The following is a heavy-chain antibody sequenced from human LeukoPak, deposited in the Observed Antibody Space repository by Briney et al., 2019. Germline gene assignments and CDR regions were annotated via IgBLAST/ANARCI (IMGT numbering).Heavy chain of an antibody. D-gene: IGHD6-19*01. CDR1: GFTFSSYA. CDR3: AKVKIAVAGLERYCFDY. J-gene: IGHJ4*02. CDR2: ISGSGGST. V-gene: IGHV3-23*01. Sequence: GGSLRLSCAASGFTFSSYAMSWVRQAPGKGLEWVSAISGSGGSTYYADSVKGRFTISRDNSKNTLYLQMNSLRAEDAAVYYCAKVKIAVAGLERYCFDYWGQGTLVTVSS.